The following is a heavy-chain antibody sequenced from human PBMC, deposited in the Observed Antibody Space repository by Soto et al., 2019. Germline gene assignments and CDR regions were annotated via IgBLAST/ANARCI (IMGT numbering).Heavy chain of an antibody. CDR3: ARRDGTATSQGPFDC. Sequence: EVQLVESGGGLVQPGRSLRLSCAASGFTFDDYAMHWVRQAPGKGLEWTSGSSWNSGTIGYADSVKGRFTIARDNAKNSLHLQIDSLRADDTALYYCARRDGTATSQGPFDCWRKGTLVTVSS. CDR2: SSWNSGTI. V-gene: IGHV3-9*01. CDR1: GFTFDDYA. D-gene: IGHD1-7*01. J-gene: IGHJ4*02.